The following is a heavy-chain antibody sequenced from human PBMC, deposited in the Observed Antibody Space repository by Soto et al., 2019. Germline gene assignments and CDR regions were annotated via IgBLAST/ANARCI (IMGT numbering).Heavy chain of an antibody. Sequence: PSETLSLTWTVSGGSISSYYWSWIRQPPGKGLEWIGYIYYSGSTNYNPSLKSRVTISVDTSKNQFSLKLSSVTAADTAVYYCAGGAYYDFWSGPPGYYYYMDVWGKGTTVTVSS. CDR1: GGSISSYY. D-gene: IGHD3-3*01. V-gene: IGHV4-59*01. CDR3: AGGAYYDFWSGPPGYYYYMDV. J-gene: IGHJ6*03. CDR2: IYYSGST.